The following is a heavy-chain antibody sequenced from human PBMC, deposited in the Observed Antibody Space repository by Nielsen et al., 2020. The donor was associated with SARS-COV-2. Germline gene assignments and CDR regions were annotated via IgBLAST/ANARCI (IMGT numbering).Heavy chain of an antibody. CDR1: GFTFSSYS. CDR2: ISSSSSCI. D-gene: IGHD6-13*01. J-gene: IGHJ4*02. CDR3: ARDITPTGGGSSWSY. Sequence: GESLKISCAASGFTFSSYSMNWVRQAPGKGLEWVSSISSSSSCIYYADSVKGRFTISRDNAKNSLYLQMNSLRAEDTAVYYCARDITPTGGGSSWSYWGQGTLVTVSS. V-gene: IGHV3-21*01.